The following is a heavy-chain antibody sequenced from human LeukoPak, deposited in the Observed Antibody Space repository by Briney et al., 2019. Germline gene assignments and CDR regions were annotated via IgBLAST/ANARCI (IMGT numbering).Heavy chain of an antibody. V-gene: IGHV4-4*07. J-gene: IGHJ4*02. CDR1: GGSIGSYY. D-gene: IGHD6-13*01. CDR2: IYSTGGT. Sequence: SETLSLTCTVSGGSIGSYYWSWIRQPAGKGLEWIGRIYSTGGTNYNPSLKSRVTMSVDTSKNQFSLRLRSVTAADTAVYYCARQIASAGTAGFDFWGQGALVTVSS. CDR3: ARQIASAGTAGFDF.